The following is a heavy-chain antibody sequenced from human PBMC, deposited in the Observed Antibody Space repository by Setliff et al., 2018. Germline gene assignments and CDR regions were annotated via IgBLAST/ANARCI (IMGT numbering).Heavy chain of an antibody. J-gene: IGHJ3*02. V-gene: IGHV4-59*01. CDR3: AFRTYPFDI. Sequence: SETLSLTCTVSGASISSYYWSWIRQSPGKGLEWIGDIYYTGSTNYNPSLNSRVTISIDTAKKQFSLRLSSVTAADTAVYYCAFRTYPFDIWGQGTKVTVSS. CDR2: IYYTGST. CDR1: GASISSYY.